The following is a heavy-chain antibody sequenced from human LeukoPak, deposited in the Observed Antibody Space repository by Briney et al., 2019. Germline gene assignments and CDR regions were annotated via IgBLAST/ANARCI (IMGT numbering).Heavy chain of an antibody. CDR1: GFTFSSYS. D-gene: IGHD3-22*01. CDR2: ISSSSSYI. J-gene: IGHJ2*01. CDR3: ARGGYYDSSGYLRLWYFDL. V-gene: IGHV3-21*01. Sequence: PGGPLRLSCAASGFTFSSYSMNWVRQAPGKGLEGVSSISSSSSYIYYADSVKGRFTISRDNAKNSLYLQMNSLRAEDTAVYYCARGGYYDSSGYLRLWYFDLWGRGTLVTVSS.